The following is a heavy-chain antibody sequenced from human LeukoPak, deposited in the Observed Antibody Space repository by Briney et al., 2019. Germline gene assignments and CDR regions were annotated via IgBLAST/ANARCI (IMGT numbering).Heavy chain of an antibody. CDR1: GFTISSNY. CDR2: IYSGGST. J-gene: IGHJ4*02. D-gene: IGHD3-22*01. V-gene: IGHV3-66*01. Sequence: PGGSLRLSCAASGFTISSNYMNWVRQAPGKGLEWVSVIYSGGSTYYADSVKGRFTISRDDSKNTLYLQMNSLRVEDTAAYYCARDRGAYYYETGYWGQGTLVTVSS. CDR3: ARDRGAYYYETGY.